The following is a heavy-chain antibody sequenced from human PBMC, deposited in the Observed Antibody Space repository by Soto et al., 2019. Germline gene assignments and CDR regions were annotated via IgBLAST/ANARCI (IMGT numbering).Heavy chain of an antibody. CDR1: GGTFSSYA. J-gene: IGHJ6*02. CDR2: IIPIFGTA. V-gene: IGHV1-69*13. Sequence: ASVKVSCKASGGTFSSYAISWVRQAPGQGLEWMGGIIPIFGTANYAQKFQGSVTITADESTSTAYMELSSLRSEDTAVYYCARPLRGGYYKAYYYYGMDVWGQGTTVTVSS. D-gene: IGHD3-3*01. CDR3: ARPLRGGYYKAYYYYGMDV.